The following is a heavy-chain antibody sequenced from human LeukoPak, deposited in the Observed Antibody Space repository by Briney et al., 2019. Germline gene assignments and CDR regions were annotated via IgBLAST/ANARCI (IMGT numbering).Heavy chain of an antibody. CDR3: ARGRFLEWLRPFDC. CDR1: GGSFSGYY. J-gene: IGHJ4*02. Sequence: SETLSLTCAVYGGSFSGYYWSWIRQPPGKGPEWIGEINHSGSTNYNPSLKSRVTISVDTSKNQFSLKLSSVTAADTAVYYCARGRFLEWLRPFDCWGQGTLVTVSS. V-gene: IGHV4-34*01. D-gene: IGHD3-3*01. CDR2: INHSGST.